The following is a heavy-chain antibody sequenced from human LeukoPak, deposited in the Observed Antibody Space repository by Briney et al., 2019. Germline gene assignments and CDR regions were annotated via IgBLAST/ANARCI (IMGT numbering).Heavy chain of an antibody. V-gene: IGHV1-18*01. CDR3: ARVRYDFWSGYDLFDY. CDR2: ISAYNGNT. Sequence: ASVKVSCKASGYTFTSYGISWVRQAPGQGLEWMGWISAYNGNTNYAQKLQGRVTMTTDTSTSTAYMELRSLGSDDTAVYYCARVRYDFWSGYDLFDYWGQGTLVTVSS. CDR1: GYTFTSYG. D-gene: IGHD3-3*01. J-gene: IGHJ4*02.